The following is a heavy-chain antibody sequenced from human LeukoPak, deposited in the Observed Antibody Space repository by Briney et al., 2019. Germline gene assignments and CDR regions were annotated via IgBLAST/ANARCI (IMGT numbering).Heavy chain of an antibody. CDR3: ARGSGWYVVNFDY. D-gene: IGHD6-19*01. CDR2: ISGSGSGT. J-gene: IGHJ4*02. Sequence: PGGSLRLSCATSGFTFSTYAMGWVRQAPGKGLEWVSLISGSGSGTHYADSVKGRFTISRDNAKNSLYLQMNSLRAEDTAVYYCARGSGWYVVNFDYWGQGTLVTVSS. V-gene: IGHV3-23*01. CDR1: GFTFSTYA.